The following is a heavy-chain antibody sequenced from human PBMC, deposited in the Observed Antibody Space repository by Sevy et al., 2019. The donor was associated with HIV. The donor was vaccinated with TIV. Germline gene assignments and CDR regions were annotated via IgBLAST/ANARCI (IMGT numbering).Heavy chain of an antibody. Sequence: SETLSLTCTVSGGSISSGGYYWSWIRQHPGKGLEWIGYIYYSGSTYYNPSLKSRVTISVDTSKNQFSLKLSSLTAADTAVYYGARHDLTKNCSGGSCYSWFDPWGQGTLVTVSS. CDR1: GGSISSGGYY. J-gene: IGHJ5*02. D-gene: IGHD2-15*01. CDR2: IYYSGST. V-gene: IGHV4-31*03. CDR3: ARHDLTKNCSGGSCYSWFDP.